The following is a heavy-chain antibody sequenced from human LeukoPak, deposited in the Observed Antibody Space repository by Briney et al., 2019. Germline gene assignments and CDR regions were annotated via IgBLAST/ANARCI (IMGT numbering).Heavy chain of an antibody. CDR2: INPSGGST. CDR1: GYTFTSYY. D-gene: IGHD1-26*01. Sequence: GASVKVSCKASGYTFTSYYMHWVRQAPGQGLEWMGIINPSGGSTSYAQKFQGRVTMTRDTSTSTVYMELSSLRSEDTAVYYCARDANPKAYSGSYYGPGYWGQGTLVTVSS. V-gene: IGHV1-46*01. CDR3: ARDANPKAYSGSYYGPGY. J-gene: IGHJ4*02.